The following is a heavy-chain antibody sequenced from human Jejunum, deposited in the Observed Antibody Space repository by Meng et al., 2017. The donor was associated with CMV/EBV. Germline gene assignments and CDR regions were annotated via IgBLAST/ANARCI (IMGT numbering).Heavy chain of an antibody. CDR2: INHSGST. V-gene: IGHV4-34*01. J-gene: IGHJ5*02. Sequence: HLRQGGPGLLKPSETLALTCAVYGGSFSGYYWSWIRQPPGKGLEWIGEINHSGSTNYNPSLKSRVTISVDTSKNQFSLKLSSVTAADTAVYYCARGFVKYTVTRVGNWFDPWGQGTLVTVSS. CDR1: GGSFSGYY. D-gene: IGHD4-17*01. CDR3: ARGFVKYTVTRVGNWFDP.